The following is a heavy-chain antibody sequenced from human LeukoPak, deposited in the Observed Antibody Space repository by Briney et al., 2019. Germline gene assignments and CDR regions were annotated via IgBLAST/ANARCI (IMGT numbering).Heavy chain of an antibody. CDR1: GLNFPGNA. J-gene: IGHJ5*02. V-gene: IGHV3-49*03. CDR2: IRGESYGGAA. Sequence: GGSLRLSCTVSGLNFPGNAINWFRQPPGKGLEWVGYIRGESYGGAADFAPSVRDRFTLSRDDSKSSAYLQMNNLKIDDTALYYCTGSGFEHWGQGTRVIVSS. D-gene: IGHD5-12*01. CDR3: TGSGFEH.